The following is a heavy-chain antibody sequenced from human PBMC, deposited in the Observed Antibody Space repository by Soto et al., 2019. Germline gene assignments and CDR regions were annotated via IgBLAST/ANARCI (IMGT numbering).Heavy chain of an antibody. V-gene: IGHV4-31*03. CDR3: ARDRASGWGKGRWFDP. J-gene: IGHJ5*02. CDR1: GGSISSGGYY. CDR2: IYYSGST. Sequence: QVQLQESGPGLVKPSQTLSLTCTVSGGSISSGGYYWSWIRQHPGKGLEWIGYIYYSGSTYYNPSLTSRVTISVDTSKNQFSLKLSSVTAADTAVYYCARDRASGWGKGRWFDPWGQGTLVTVSS. D-gene: IGHD6-19*01.